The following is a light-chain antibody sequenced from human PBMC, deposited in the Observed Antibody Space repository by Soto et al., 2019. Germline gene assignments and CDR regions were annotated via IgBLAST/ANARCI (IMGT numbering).Light chain of an antibody. Sequence: EIVLTQSPGTLSLSPGERATLSCMASQTITNNYLAWYHQKPGQAPRLLIYLASNRAAGIPDRFSGSRSGADYTLTINTLEPEDFAVYHCPQYGSQPWKFSQGTKVDIK. CDR2: LAS. CDR3: PQYGSQPWK. J-gene: IGKJ1*01. V-gene: IGKV3-20*01. CDR1: QTITNNY.